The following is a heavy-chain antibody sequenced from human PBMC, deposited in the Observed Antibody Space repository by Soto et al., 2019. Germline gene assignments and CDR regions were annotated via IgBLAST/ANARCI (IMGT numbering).Heavy chain of an antibody. CDR1: GFTFSFYA. Sequence: GGSLRLSCAASGFTFSFYAMSWVRQSPGKGLEGVSAISGSGGSTYYADSVKGRFTISRDNSKNTLFLQMNSLRAEDTAIYYCARYCSSTSCPGYYYGMDVWGQGTTVTVSS. D-gene: IGHD2-2*01. J-gene: IGHJ6*02. CDR3: ARYCSSTSCPGYYYGMDV. CDR2: ISGSGGST. V-gene: IGHV3-23*01.